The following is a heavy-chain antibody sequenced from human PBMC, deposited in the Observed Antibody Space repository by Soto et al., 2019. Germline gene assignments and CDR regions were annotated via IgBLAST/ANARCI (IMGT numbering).Heavy chain of an antibody. CDR1: GDSFSNYW. J-gene: IGHJ6*02. Sequence: PVVSVRISGRTAGDSFSNYWIGWVRQKPGKGLEWMGIVYPGDSDTRYSPSFQGQVTISADKSISTAYLQWSSLKASDTAMYYCARQVLQAPHYGMDVWGQGTTVTVSS. V-gene: IGHV5-51*01. D-gene: IGHD2-15*01. CDR2: VYPGDSDT. CDR3: ARQVLQAPHYGMDV.